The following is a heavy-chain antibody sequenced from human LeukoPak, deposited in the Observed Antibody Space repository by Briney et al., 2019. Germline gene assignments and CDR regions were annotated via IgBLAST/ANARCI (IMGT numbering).Heavy chain of an antibody. Sequence: PGGSLRLSCAASGLTFSSYGMHWVRQAPGKGLEWVAVIWYDGSNKYYADSVKGRFTISRDNSKNTLYLQMNSLRAEDTAVYYCAKDLYYYDSSGYYSPYYFDYWGQGTLVTVSS. CDR1: GLTFSSYG. CDR3: AKDLYYYDSSGYYSPYYFDY. J-gene: IGHJ4*02. D-gene: IGHD3-22*01. V-gene: IGHV3-33*06. CDR2: IWYDGSNK.